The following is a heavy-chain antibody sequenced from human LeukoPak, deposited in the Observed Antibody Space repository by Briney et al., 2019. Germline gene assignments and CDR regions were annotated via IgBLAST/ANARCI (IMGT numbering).Heavy chain of an antibody. D-gene: IGHD6-13*01. V-gene: IGHV3-7*03. CDR1: GFIFSNYW. CDR3: ARDGYSSSWDFDH. Sequence: PGGSLRLSCAASGFIFSNYWMTWVRQTSGKGLEWVANVKQDGSEKDYVDSVKGRFTISRDNAKNSLYLQMNSLRAEDTGVYYCARDGYSSSWDFDHWGQGTLVTVSS. CDR2: VKQDGSEK. J-gene: IGHJ4*02.